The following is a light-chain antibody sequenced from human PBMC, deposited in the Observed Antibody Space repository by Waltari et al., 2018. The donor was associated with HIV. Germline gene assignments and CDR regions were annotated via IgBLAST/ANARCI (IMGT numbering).Light chain of an antibody. J-gene: IGLJ3*02. CDR1: SSNIGRNF. V-gene: IGLV1-51*01. CDR2: DND. CDR3: GTWDSSLSAWV. Sequence: QSVLTQPPSVSAAPGPKVTISCSGYSSNIGRNFVSWYQQIPGTAPKLLIYDNDKRPSGIPDRFSGSKSGTSATLGITGLQTGDEADYYCGTWDSSLSAWVFGGGTKLTVL.